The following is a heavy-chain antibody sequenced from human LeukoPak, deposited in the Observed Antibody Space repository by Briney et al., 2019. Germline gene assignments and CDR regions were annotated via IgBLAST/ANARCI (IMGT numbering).Heavy chain of an antibody. J-gene: IGHJ3*02. CDR1: GGSISSGGSY. CDR2: IYYSGST. Sequence: SETLSLTCTVSGGSISSGGSYWSWIRQHPGKGLEWIGYIYYSGSTYYNPSLKSRVTISVDTSKNQFSLKLSSVTAADTAVYYCASRGYSYGYGQRNDAFDIWGQGTMVTVSS. V-gene: IGHV4-31*03. D-gene: IGHD5-18*01. CDR3: ASRGYSYGYGQRNDAFDI.